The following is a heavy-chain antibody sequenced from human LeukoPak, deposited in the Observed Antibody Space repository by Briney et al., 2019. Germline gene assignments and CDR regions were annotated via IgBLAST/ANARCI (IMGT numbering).Heavy chain of an antibody. Sequence: PSETLSLTCSVSGGSISSSNYYWGWIRQSPGKGLEWIGGISYGGYTYYNPSLKGRVTISVDTSKNQFSLRLSSVTAADTAVYYCARRGYTSGWRHFDYWGQGTLVTVSS. D-gene: IGHD6-19*01. J-gene: IGHJ4*02. CDR2: ISYGGYT. CDR1: GGSISSSNYY. CDR3: ARRGYTSGWRHFDY. V-gene: IGHV4-39*01.